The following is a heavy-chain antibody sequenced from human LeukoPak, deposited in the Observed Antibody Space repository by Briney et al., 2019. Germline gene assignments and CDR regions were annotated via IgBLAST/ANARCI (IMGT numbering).Heavy chain of an antibody. CDR2: IRSKAYGGTT. J-gene: IGHJ4*02. CDR3: TRVVAAAGYYFDY. V-gene: IGHV3-49*04. D-gene: IGHD6-13*01. CDR1: GFTFGNYA. Sequence: GGSLRLSCTASGFTFGNYAMSWVRQAPGKGLEWVGFIRSKAYGGTTEYAASVKGRFTISRDDSKSIAYLQMNSLKTEDTAVYYSTRVVAAAGYYFDYWGQGTLVTVSS.